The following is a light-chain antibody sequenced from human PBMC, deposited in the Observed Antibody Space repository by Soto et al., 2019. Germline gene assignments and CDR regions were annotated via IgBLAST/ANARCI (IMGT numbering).Light chain of an antibody. CDR2: DAS. CDR3: QQRSNWPQIT. Sequence: EIVLTQSPATLSLSPGERATLSCRASQSVSKYLAWYQQKPGQAPRLLIHDASNRATGIPARFSGSGSGTDITLTISSLEPEDFGVYYCQQRSNWPQITFGGGTKVEIK. V-gene: IGKV3-11*01. J-gene: IGKJ4*01. CDR1: QSVSKY.